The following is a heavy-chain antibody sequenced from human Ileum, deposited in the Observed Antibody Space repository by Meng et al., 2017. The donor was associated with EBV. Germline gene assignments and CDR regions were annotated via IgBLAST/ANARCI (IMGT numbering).Heavy chain of an antibody. Sequence: EVRVVESGGGLVQPGGSLRLSCAASGFTFSSYWMHWVRQAPGKGLVWVSAIIDNGGSTYYTDSVKGRFTISRDNPKNTLYLQMNNLRVEDTAIYYCARLPSFHSGPFWGQGTLVTVSS. D-gene: IGHD2-8*02. CDR2: IIDNGGST. CDR3: ARLPSFHSGPF. CDR1: GFTFSSYW. J-gene: IGHJ4*02. V-gene: IGHV3-74*01.